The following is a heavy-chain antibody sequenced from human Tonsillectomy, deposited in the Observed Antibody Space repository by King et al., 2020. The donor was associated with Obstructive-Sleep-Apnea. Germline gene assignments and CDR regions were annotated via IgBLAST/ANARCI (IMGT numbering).Heavy chain of an antibody. CDR2: ISGSGGST. D-gene: IGHD6-19*01. V-gene: IGHV3-23*04. CDR1: GFTFSSYA. CDR3: AKAPGIAVTYFDY. Sequence: VQLVESGGGLVQPGGSLRLSCAASGFTFSSYAMSWVRQAPGKGLEWVSTISGSGGSTYYADSVKGRFTISRDNSKNTLYLQMNSLRAEDTAVYFCAKAPGIAVTYFDYWGKGTLVTVSS. J-gene: IGHJ4*02.